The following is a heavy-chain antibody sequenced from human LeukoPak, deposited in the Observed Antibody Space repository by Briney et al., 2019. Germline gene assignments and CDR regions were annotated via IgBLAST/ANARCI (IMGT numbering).Heavy chain of an antibody. CDR3: AKDPNEYSNYNWFAP. Sequence: SETLSLTCTVAGGSISGYYWSWVRQPPGKGLEWIGYVYYSGSTSYNPSLRRRVTISVDTSKNQFSLKLSSVTAADTAIHYCAKDPNEYSNYNWFAPWGQGTLVAVSS. CDR2: VYYSGST. D-gene: IGHD4-11*01. V-gene: IGHV4-59*01. CDR1: GGSISGYY. J-gene: IGHJ5*02.